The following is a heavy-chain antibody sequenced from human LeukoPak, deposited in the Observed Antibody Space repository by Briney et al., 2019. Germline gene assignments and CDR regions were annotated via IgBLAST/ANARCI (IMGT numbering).Heavy chain of an antibody. V-gene: IGHV3-23*01. CDR2: ISGSGGST. CDR1: GFTFSSYA. J-gene: IGHJ5*02. D-gene: IGHD2-2*01. Sequence: GGSLRLSCAASGFTFSSYAVSWVRQAPGKGLEWVSAISGSGGSTYYADSVKGRFTISRDNSKNTLYLQMNSLRAEDTAVYYCATGYCSSTSCPNWFDPWGQGTLVTVSS. CDR3: ATGYCSSTSCPNWFDP.